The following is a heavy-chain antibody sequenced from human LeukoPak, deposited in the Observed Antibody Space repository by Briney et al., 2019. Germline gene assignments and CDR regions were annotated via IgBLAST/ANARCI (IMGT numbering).Heavy chain of an antibody. J-gene: IGHJ5*02. CDR3: ARSSREGYDFWSGWTPGNWFDP. Sequence: GASVKVSCKASGYTFTSYYMHWVRQAPGQGLEWMGIINPSGGSTSYAQKFQGRVTMTRDTSTSTVYMELSSPRSEDTAVYYCARSSREGYDFWSGWTPGNWFDPWGQGTLVTVSS. V-gene: IGHV1-46*01. CDR2: INPSGGST. D-gene: IGHD3-3*01. CDR1: GYTFTSYY.